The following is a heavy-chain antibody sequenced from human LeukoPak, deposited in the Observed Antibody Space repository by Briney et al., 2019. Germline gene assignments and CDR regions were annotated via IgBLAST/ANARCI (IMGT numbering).Heavy chain of an antibody. J-gene: IGHJ4*02. CDR1: GFSISSGYY. CDR3: AMITVTTGIDS. CDR2: SLHGGNT. Sequence: SETLSLTCSVSGFSISSGYYWGWIRQPPGKGLEWIGYSLHGGNTFYNPSLKSRVSISLDTSKNQFSMKLNSVTAADTALYYCAMITVTTGIDSWGQGTLVAVSS. V-gene: IGHV4-38-2*02. D-gene: IGHD4-17*01.